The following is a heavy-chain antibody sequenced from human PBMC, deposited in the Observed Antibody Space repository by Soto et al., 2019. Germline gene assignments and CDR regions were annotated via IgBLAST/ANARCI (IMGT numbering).Heavy chain of an antibody. V-gene: IGHV3-7*01. Sequence: PVGSLRLSCAGSGFTFSSYWMSWVRQAPGKGLEWVANIKQDGSEKYYVDSVKGRFTISRDNAKNSLYLQMNSLRAEDTAVYYCARDDVVPAAISLLWYYYGMDVWGQGTTVTVSS. D-gene: IGHD2-2*02. CDR1: GFTFSSYW. J-gene: IGHJ6*02. CDR3: ARDDVVPAAISLLWYYYGMDV. CDR2: IKQDGSEK.